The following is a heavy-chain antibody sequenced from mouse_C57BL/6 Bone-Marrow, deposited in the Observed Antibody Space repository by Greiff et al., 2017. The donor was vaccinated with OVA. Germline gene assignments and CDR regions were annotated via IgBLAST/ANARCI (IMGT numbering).Heavy chain of an antibody. Sequence: EVKLMESGGGLVKPGGSLKLSCAASGFTFSSYTMSWVRQTPEKRLEWVATISGGGGNTYYPDSVKGRFTISRDNAKNTLYLRMSSLRSEDTALYYCARRDGSRDFDYWGQGTTLTVSS. CDR2: ISGGGGNT. CDR3: ARRDGSRDFDY. CDR1: GFTFSSYT. V-gene: IGHV5-9*01. J-gene: IGHJ2*01. D-gene: IGHD1-1*01.